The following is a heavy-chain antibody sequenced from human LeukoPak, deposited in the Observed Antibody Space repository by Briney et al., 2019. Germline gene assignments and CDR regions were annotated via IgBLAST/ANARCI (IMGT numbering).Heavy chain of an antibody. CDR1: GGSISSYY. J-gene: IGHJ3*02. CDR3: ARASGYYDSSGYSWSGAFDI. D-gene: IGHD3-22*01. V-gene: IGHV4-4*07. CDR2: IYTSGST. Sequence: SETLSLTCTVSGGSISSYYWSWIRQPAGKGLEWIGRIYTSGSTNYNPSLKSRVTMSVDTSKNQFSLKLSSVTAADTAVYYRARASGYYDSSGYSWSGAFDIWGQGTMVTVSS.